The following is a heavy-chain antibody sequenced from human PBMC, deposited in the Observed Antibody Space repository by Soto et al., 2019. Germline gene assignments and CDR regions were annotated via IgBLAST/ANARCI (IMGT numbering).Heavy chain of an antibody. Sequence: QVQLQESGPGLVKLSVTLSLTWAVSGDSISSSKWWSWVRHPPWKGLEWIGEIYHRGSTNYNPSLKSRVITSVAKSKNKFSLKLSSVPDADTAVYYCARGERQQQRDYWGQGTLVTVSS. CDR3: ARGERQQQRDY. CDR1: GDSISSSKW. D-gene: IGHD6-25*01. V-gene: IGHV4-4*02. CDR2: IYHRGST. J-gene: IGHJ4*02.